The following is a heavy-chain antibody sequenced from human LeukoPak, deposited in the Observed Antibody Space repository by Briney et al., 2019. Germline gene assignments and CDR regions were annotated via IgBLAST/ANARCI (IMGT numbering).Heavy chain of an antibody. D-gene: IGHD2-15*01. CDR1: GGTFSSYA. V-gene: IGHV1-69*01. J-gene: IGHJ4*02. CDR2: IIPIFGTA. CDR3: ARVSSNVAPFDY. Sequence: ASVKVSCKASGGTFSSYAISWVRQAPGQGLEWMGGIIPIFGTANYAQKFQGRVTITADESTSIAYMELSSLRSEDTAVYYCARVSSNVAPFDYWGQGTLVTVSS.